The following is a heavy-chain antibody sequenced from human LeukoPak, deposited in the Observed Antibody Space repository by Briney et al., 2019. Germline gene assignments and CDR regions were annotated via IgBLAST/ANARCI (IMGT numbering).Heavy chain of an antibody. CDR2: INHSGST. J-gene: IGHJ4*02. CDR1: FSGYY. D-gene: IGHD3-10*01. Sequence: FSGYYXXWIRXXPXXXLXXFGEINHSGSTNYNPSLKTRVTISVDKSKNQFSLKLSSVTAADTAVYYCARGGMVRGVIHDYWGQGTLVTVSS. V-gene: IGHV4-34*01. CDR3: ARGGMVRGVIHDY.